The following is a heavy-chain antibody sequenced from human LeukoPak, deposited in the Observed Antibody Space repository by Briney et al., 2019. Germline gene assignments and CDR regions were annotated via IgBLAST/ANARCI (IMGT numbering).Heavy chain of an antibody. V-gene: IGHV4-59*08. CDR1: GGSISSYY. Sequence: SETLSLTCTVSGGSISSYYWSWIRQPPGKGLEWIGYIYYSGSTNYNPSLKSRVTISVDTSKNQFSLKLSSVTAADTAVYYCASPRGYSSGWYYFDYWGQGTLVTVSS. J-gene: IGHJ4*02. CDR3: ASPRGYSSGWYYFDY. CDR2: IYYSGST. D-gene: IGHD6-19*01.